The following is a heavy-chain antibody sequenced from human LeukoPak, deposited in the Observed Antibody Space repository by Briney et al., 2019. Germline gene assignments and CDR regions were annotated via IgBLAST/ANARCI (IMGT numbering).Heavy chain of an antibody. J-gene: IGHJ4*02. Sequence: GGSLRLSCAVSGFSVSSSYLAWVRQAPGEGLIWISVIYGGGSTYYADSVRGRFTLSRDDSKNALFLQMHSLGVEDTAVYYCARLFPASRHYFDYWGQGALVTVSS. CDR3: ARLFPASRHYFDY. D-gene: IGHD6-6*01. CDR1: GFSVSSSY. V-gene: IGHV3-53*01. CDR2: IYGGGST.